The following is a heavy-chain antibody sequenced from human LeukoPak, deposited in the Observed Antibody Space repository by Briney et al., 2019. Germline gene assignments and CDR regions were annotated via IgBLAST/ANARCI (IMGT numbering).Heavy chain of an antibody. J-gene: IGHJ4*02. CDR3: ARMGVGAMGF. D-gene: IGHD1-26*01. V-gene: IGHV3-53*01. Sequence: PGGSLRLSCAASGFTVSSNYMSWVRQAPGKGLEWVSVIYSGGSTYYADSVKGRFTISRDNSKNILYLQMNSLRAEDTGVYYCARMGVGAMGFWGEGTLVTVSS. CDR1: GFTVSSNY. CDR2: IYSGGST.